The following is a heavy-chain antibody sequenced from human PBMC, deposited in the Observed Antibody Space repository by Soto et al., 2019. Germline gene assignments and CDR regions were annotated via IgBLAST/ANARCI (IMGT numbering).Heavy chain of an antibody. J-gene: IGHJ4*02. V-gene: IGHV4-59*01. Sequence: ETLSLTCTVSCGSISSYYWSWIRQPPGKGLEWIGYIYYSGSTNYNPSLKSRVTISVDTSKNQFSLKLSSVTAADTAVYYCASHEYCSSILPYWGQGTLVTGS. D-gene: IGHD6-6*01. CDR2: IYYSGST. CDR1: CGSISSYY. CDR3: ASHEYCSSILPY.